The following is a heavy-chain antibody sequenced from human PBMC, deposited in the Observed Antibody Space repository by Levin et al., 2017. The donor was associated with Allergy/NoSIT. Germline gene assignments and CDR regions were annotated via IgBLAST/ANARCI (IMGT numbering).Heavy chain of an antibody. CDR2: IKGKIDGGTI. CDR1: GVSFNNAW. D-gene: IGHD4-17*01. Sequence: GESLKISCAASGVSFNNAWMNWVRQTPGKGLEWVGRIKGKIDGGTIEYAAPVKDRFIISRDDSENTLFLEMNNLKAEDTAVYYCTTEHDYGDYTNCFDSWGQGTLVNVSS. CDR3: TTEHDYGDYTNCFDS. J-gene: IGHJ5*01. V-gene: IGHV3-15*07.